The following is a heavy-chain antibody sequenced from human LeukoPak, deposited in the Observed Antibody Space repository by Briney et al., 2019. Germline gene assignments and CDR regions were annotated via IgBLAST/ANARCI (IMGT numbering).Heavy chain of an antibody. CDR1: GYTFTSYD. CDR3: VGSGVATLNDAFDI. CDR2: MNPNSGNT. J-gene: IGHJ3*02. D-gene: IGHD5-12*01. Sequence: ASVKVSCKASGYTFTSYDINWVRQATGQGLEWMGWMNPNSGNTGYAQKFQGRVTITRNTSISTAYMELSSLRSEDTAVYYSVGSGVATLNDAFDIWGQGTMVTVSS. V-gene: IGHV1-8*03.